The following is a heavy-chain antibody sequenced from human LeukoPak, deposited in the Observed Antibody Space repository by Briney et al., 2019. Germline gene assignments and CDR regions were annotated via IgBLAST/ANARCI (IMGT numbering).Heavy chain of an antibody. Sequence: PSETLSLTCTVSGGSISSYYWSWIRQPPGKGLEWIGYIYYSGSTNYNPSLKSRVTISVDTSKNQLSLKLSSVTAADTAVYYCARGIAVAGTDAFDIWGQGTMVTVSS. V-gene: IGHV4-59*01. J-gene: IGHJ3*02. CDR2: IYYSGST. CDR1: GGSISSYY. CDR3: ARGIAVAGTDAFDI. D-gene: IGHD6-19*01.